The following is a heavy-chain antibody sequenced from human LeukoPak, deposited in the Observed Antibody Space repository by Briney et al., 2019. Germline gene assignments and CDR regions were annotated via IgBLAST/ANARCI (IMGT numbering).Heavy chain of an antibody. J-gene: IGHJ6*02. CDR2: ISYDGSNK. D-gene: IGHD3-22*01. CDR1: GFTFGSYA. CDR3: ARDGAGYYDSSGYEYYYYGMDV. Sequence: GRSLRLSCAASGFTFGSYAMHWVRQAPGKGLEWVAVISYDGSNKYYADSVKGRFTISRDNSKNTLYLQMNSLRAEDTAVYYCARDGAGYYDSSGYEYYYYGMDVWGQGTTVTVSS. V-gene: IGHV3-30-3*01.